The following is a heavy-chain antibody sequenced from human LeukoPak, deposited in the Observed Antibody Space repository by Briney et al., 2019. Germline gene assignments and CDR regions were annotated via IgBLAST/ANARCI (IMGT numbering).Heavy chain of an antibody. Sequence: GGSLRLSCAASGFTFSSYAMSWVRRAPGKGLEWVSAISGSGGSTYYADSVKGRFTISRDNSKNTLYLQMNSLRAEDTAVYYCAKDTFYGDYGGRFDYWGQGTLVTVSS. D-gene: IGHD4-17*01. V-gene: IGHV3-23*01. CDR2: ISGSGGST. J-gene: IGHJ4*02. CDR3: AKDTFYGDYGGRFDY. CDR1: GFTFSSYA.